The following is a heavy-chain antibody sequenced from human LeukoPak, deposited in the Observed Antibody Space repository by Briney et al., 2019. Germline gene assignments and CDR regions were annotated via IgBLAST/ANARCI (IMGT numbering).Heavy chain of an antibody. CDR2: ISGYNGYT. V-gene: IGHV1-18*01. CDR3: ARDRSPRHYYDSSDYHGAADY. D-gene: IGHD3-22*01. CDR1: GYTFTNYG. J-gene: IGHJ4*02. Sequence: ASVKVSRKASGYTFTNYGISWVRQAPGQGLEWMGWISGYNGYTKYAQKLQGRVTMTTDTSTSTAYMELRSLRSDDTAVYYCARDRSPRHYYDSSDYHGAADYWGQGTLVTVSS.